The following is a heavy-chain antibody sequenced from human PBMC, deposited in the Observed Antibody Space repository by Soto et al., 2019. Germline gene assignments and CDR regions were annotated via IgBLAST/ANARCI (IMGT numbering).Heavy chain of an antibody. V-gene: IGHV3-23*01. J-gene: IGHJ4*02. CDR3: AKAPDCSGGSCYSYFDY. CDR1: GFTFSSYA. CDR2: ISGSGGST. Sequence: GGSLRLSCAASGFTFSSYAMSWVRQAPGKGLEWVSAISGSGGSTYYADSVKGRFTISRDNSKNTLYLQMNSLRAEDTAVYYCAKAPDCSGGSCYSYFDYWGQGTLVTVSS. D-gene: IGHD2-15*01.